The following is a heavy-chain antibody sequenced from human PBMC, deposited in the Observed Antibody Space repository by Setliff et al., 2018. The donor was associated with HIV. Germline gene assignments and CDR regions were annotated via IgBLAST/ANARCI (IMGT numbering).Heavy chain of an antibody. CDR3: AKDVYYDSTGYPIDV. CDR1: GYRFTNYW. J-gene: IGHJ6*04. V-gene: IGHV3-30*18. Sequence: GESLKIPCKGSGYRFTNYWIAWVRQMPGKGLEWVAVASYDGSNKFYADSVKGRFTISRDKSKNTLYLHRNSLRTEDTAVYYCAKDVYYDSTGYPIDVWGKGTTVTVSS. D-gene: IGHD3-22*01. CDR2: ASYDGSNK.